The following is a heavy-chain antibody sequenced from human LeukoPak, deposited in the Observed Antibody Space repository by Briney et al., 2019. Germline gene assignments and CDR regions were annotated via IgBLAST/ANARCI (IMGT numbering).Heavy chain of an antibody. D-gene: IGHD5-12*01. CDR3: VAGGFQYTFDI. Sequence: PGGSLRLSCAVSGFTFSSYEMNWVRQAPGKGLEWVSYISSSGSTIYYADSVKGRFTISRDNAKNALYLQMNSLRAEDTAVYYCVAGGFQYTFDIWGQGTRVTVSS. CDR2: ISSSGSTI. V-gene: IGHV3-48*03. J-gene: IGHJ3*02. CDR1: GFTFSSYE.